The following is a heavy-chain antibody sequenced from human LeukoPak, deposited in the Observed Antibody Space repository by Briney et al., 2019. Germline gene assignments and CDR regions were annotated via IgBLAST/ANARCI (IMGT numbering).Heavy chain of an antibody. J-gene: IGHJ4*02. D-gene: IGHD6-19*01. V-gene: IGHV1-2*02. CDR3: ARDVEYSSERFNF. Sequence: ASVNVSCKASGYTFTAYYLHWVRQAPGQGLEWLGWINPNSGGTNYAQKFQGRVTMTRDTSISTAYMELNRLRSDDTTVYYCARDVEYSSERFNFWGQGTLVTVSS. CDR1: GYTFTAYY. CDR2: INPNSGGT.